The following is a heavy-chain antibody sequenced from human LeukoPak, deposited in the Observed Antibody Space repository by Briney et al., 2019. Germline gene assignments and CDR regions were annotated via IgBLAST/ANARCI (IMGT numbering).Heavy chain of an antibody. CDR1: GGSFSGYY. CDR3: ARGPRVVVTKYYYYMDV. Sequence: SETLSLTCAVYGGSFSGYYWSWFRQPPGKGLGWIGEINHSGSTNYNPSLKSRVTISVDTSKNQFSLKLSSVTAADTAVYYCARGPRVVVTKYYYYMDVWGKGTTVTVSS. D-gene: IGHD2-21*02. J-gene: IGHJ6*03. V-gene: IGHV4-34*01. CDR2: INHSGST.